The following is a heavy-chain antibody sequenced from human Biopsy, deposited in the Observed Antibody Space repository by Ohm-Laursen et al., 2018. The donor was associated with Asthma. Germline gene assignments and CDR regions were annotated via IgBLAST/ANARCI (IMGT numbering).Heavy chain of an antibody. J-gene: IGHJ4*02. Sequence: SLRLSCSASGFTFSSYSMNWVRQPPGKGLEWIGYIYYIGSTYYNPSLKSRVAISLDTSKNQFSLKLSSVTAADTAVYFCARRGGVRRYFDYWGQGTLVTVSS. CDR1: GFTFSSYS. CDR3: ARRGGVRRYFDY. CDR2: IYYIGST. D-gene: IGHD3-16*01. V-gene: IGHV4-30-4*08.